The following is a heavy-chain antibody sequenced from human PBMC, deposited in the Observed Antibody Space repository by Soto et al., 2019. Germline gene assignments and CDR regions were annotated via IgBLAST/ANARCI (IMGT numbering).Heavy chain of an antibody. CDR2: IYWNDDK. Sequence: ESRPNLVHPTQTLTLSFTFPGFSLITSGVGVGWIRQPPGKALEWLALIYWNDDKRYSPSLKSRLTITKDTSKNQVVLTMTNMDPVDTATYYCAHRRDQYSSSSNTFDPWGQGTLVTVSS. CDR1: GFSLITSGVG. J-gene: IGHJ5*02. D-gene: IGHD6-6*01. V-gene: IGHV2-5*01. CDR3: AHRRDQYSSSSNTFDP.